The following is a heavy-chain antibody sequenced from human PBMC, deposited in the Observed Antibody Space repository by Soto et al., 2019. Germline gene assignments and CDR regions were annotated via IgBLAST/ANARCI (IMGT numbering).Heavy chain of an antibody. V-gene: IGHV4-61*01. CDR2: IHYSGST. D-gene: IGHD3-3*01. J-gene: IGHJ5*02. Sequence: PSETLSLTCTVSGGSISSSYYWSWIRQPPGKGLECIGYIHYSGSTNHNPSLKSRVTISVDTSKNQISLKLRSVTAADTAVYYCARVLFGRGNWFDPWGQGTLVTVSS. CDR3: ARVLFGRGNWFDP. CDR1: GGSISSSYY.